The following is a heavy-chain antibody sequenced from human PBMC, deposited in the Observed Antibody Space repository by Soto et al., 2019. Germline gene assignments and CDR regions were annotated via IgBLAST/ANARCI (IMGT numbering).Heavy chain of an antibody. CDR2: VYHSGST. D-gene: IGHD6-13*01. J-gene: IGHJ4*02. CDR1: GGSISTSNW. CDR3: ARPGGSGWFYFDS. V-gene: IGHV4-4*02. Sequence: SETLSLTCAVSGGSISTSNWWSWVRQPPGKGLEWIGEVYHSGSTYYNPSLKSRVTISVDKSKNHFSLKLTSVTAADTAVYYCARPGGSGWFYFDSWGQGSQVTVSS.